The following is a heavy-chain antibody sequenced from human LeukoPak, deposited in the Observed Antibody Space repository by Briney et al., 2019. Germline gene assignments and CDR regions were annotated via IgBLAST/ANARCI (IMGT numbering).Heavy chain of an antibody. CDR2: IYYSGNT. CDR1: GGSISTYY. D-gene: IGHD2-2*01. CDR3: ARARGLGYCSSTSCYVVDT. Sequence: SETLSLTCTVSGGSISTYYWSWIRQPPGKGLEWIGYIYYSGNTYYNPSLKSRITISVDTSENQFSLNLSSVTAADTAVYYCARARGLGYCSSTSCYVVDTWGQGTMVTVSS. J-gene: IGHJ3*02. V-gene: IGHV4-59*08.